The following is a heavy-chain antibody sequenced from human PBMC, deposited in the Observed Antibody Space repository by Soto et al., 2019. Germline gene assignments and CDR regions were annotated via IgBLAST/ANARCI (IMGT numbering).Heavy chain of an antibody. CDR2: IYHSGST. V-gene: IGHV4-30-2*01. J-gene: IGHJ1*01. CDR1: AGPPSTGGYP. Sequence: ASETLFLPLAVSAGPPSTGGYPLSWIRQPPGKGVEWIGYIYHSGSTYYNPSLKSRVTISVDRSKNQFSLKLSSVTAADTAVYYCARVPLYWGQGTLVTVSS. CDR3: ARVPLY.